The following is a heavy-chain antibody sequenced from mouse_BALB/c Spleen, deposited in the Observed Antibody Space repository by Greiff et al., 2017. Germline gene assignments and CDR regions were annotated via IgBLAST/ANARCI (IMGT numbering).Heavy chain of an antibody. J-gene: IGHJ3*01. V-gene: IGHV1-18*01. CDR1: GYTFTDYN. CDR3: ARAGYRYDLAWFAY. D-gene: IGHD2-14*01. CDR2: INPNNGGT. Sequence: EVQLQQSGPELVKPGASVKIPCKASGYTFTDYNMDWVKQSHGKSLEWIGDINPNNGGTIYNQKFKGKATLTVDKSSSTAYMELRSLTSEDTAVYYCARAGYRYDLAWFAYWGQGTLVTVSA.